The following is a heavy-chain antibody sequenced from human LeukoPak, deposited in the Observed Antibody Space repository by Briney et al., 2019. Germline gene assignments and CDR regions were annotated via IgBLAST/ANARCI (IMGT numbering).Heavy chain of an antibody. Sequence: SEALSLTCTVSGGSISSYYWSWIRQPAGKGLEWIGRIYTSGSTNYNPSLKSRVTMSVDTSKNQFSLKLSSVTAADTAVYYCARGSIYYDSSGLRMVDYFDYWGQGTLVTVSS. CDR3: ARGSIYYDSSGLRMVDYFDY. J-gene: IGHJ4*02. CDR2: IYTSGST. D-gene: IGHD3-22*01. V-gene: IGHV4-4*07. CDR1: GGSISSYY.